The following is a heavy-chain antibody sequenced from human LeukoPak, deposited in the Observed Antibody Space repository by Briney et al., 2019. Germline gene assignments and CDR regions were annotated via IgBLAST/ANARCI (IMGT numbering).Heavy chain of an antibody. CDR3: ARTPGYCSSTSCYGNWFDP. D-gene: IGHD2-2*01. V-gene: IGHV4-30-4*08. CDR2: IYNSGST. Sequence: SQTLSLTCTVSGGSISSGDNYWSWIRQPRGKGLEWIGYIYNSGSTHYNPSLRSRVTTSVDTSKNRFSLNLSSLTAADTAVYYCARTPGYCSSTSCYGNWFDPWGQGTLVTVSS. CDR1: GGSISSGDNY. J-gene: IGHJ5*02.